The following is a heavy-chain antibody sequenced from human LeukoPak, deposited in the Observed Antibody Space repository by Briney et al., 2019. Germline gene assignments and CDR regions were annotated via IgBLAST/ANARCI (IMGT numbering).Heavy chain of an antibody. V-gene: IGHV4-59*01. CDR3: ARVAPTSAFDI. CDR2: IYYSGSP. J-gene: IGHJ3*02. D-gene: IGHD2/OR15-2a*01. CDR1: GGSISSYY. Sequence: SSETLSLTCTVSGGSISSYYWSWIRQPPGKGLEWIGYIYYSGSPNYNPSLKSRVTISVDTSKNQFSLKLSSVTAADTAVYYCARVAPTSAFDIWGQGTMVTVSS.